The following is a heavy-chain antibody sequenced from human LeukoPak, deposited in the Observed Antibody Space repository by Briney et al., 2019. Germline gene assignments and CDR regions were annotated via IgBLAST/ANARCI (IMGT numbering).Heavy chain of an antibody. V-gene: IGHV1-46*01. J-gene: IGHJ4*02. CDR3: ARCLRRSSGSYGSGY. CDR1: GYTFTSYY. CDR2: INPSGGST. D-gene: IGHD1-26*01. Sequence: ASVKVSCKASGYTFTSYYMHWVRQAPGQGLEWMGMINPSGGSTSYAQKFQGRVTMTRDTSTSTVYMELSSLRSEDTAVYYCARCLRRSSGSYGSGYWGQGTLVTVSS.